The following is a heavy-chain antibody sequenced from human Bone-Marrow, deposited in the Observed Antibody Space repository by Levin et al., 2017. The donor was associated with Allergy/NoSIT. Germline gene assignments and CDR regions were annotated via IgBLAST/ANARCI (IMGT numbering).Heavy chain of an antibody. CDR1: GFSFSSYS. D-gene: IGHD5-12*01. Sequence: QTGGSLRLSCAASGFSFSSYSMHWVRQARGKRMEWVSIINSDSTSTYYADSVRGRFTISRDNSKNTVFLQMNSLTDEDTAVYFCAKEYRDHNWYIDLWGRGTLVTVSS. V-gene: IGHV3-23*03. J-gene: IGHJ2*01. CDR2: INSDSTST. CDR3: AKEYRDHNWYIDL.